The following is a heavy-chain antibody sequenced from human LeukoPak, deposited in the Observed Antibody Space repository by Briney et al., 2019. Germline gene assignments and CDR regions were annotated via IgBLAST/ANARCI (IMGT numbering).Heavy chain of an antibody. CDR1: GNTFTSYY. J-gene: IGHJ4*02. Sequence: ASVKVSCKAFGNTFTSYYMHWVRQAPGQGLEWVGIINPSVGSTSYAQKFQGRLTMTRDTSTSTVYMELSSLRSEDTAVYYCARVPTAAGTRGTLDYWGQGTLVTVSS. V-gene: IGHV1-46*01. D-gene: IGHD6-13*01. CDR2: INPSVGST. CDR3: ARVPTAAGTRGTLDY.